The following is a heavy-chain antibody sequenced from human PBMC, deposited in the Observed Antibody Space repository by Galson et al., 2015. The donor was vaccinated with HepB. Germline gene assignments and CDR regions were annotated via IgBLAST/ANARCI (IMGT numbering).Heavy chain of an antibody. CDR2: TYYRSKWFY. J-gene: IGHJ4*02. V-gene: IGHV6-1*01. D-gene: IGHD1-26*01. CDR3: ARDGATVIINYLDS. Sequence: CAISGDSVSSNIAAWNWIRQSPSRGLEWLGRTYYRSKWFYDYALSVKTRITINPDTSKNQFSLQLNSETPEDTAVYYCARDGATVIINYLDSWGQGTLVTVSS. CDR1: GDSVSSNIAA.